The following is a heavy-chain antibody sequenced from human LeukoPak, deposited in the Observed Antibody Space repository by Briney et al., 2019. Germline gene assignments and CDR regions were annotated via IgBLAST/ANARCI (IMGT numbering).Heavy chain of an antibody. CDR1: GGSISSYY. J-gene: IGHJ4*02. V-gene: IGHV4-59*01. CDR2: IYYSGST. CDR3: ARGTKWELVRIFDY. D-gene: IGHD1-26*01. Sequence: SETLSLTCTVSGGSISSYYWSWIRQPPGKGLEWIGYIYYSGSTNYNPSLKSRVTISVDTSKNQFSLKLSSVTAADTAVYYCARGTKWELVRIFDYWGQGTLVTVSS.